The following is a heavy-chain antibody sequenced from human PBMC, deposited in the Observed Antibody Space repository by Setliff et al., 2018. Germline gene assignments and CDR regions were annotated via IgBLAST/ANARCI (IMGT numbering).Heavy chain of an antibody. CDR1: GASFSGTY. J-gene: IGHJ5*02. CDR2: INHSGSP. V-gene: IGHV4-34*10. Sequence: SETLSLTCAVYGASFSGTYCSWIRQSPGKGLEWIGEINHTGSPNWIGEINHSGSPNYNPSLRSRVTMSVDTSKNQFSLMLTSVTAADTAMYYCARYNSAAGSFDPWGQGTLVTVSS. D-gene: IGHD2-21*01. CDR3: ARYNSAAGSFDP.